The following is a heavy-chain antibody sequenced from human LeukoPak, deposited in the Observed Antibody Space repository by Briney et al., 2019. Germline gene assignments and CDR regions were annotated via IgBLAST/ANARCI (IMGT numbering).Heavy chain of an antibody. J-gene: IGHJ6*02. V-gene: IGHV4-59*01. CDR2: IYYSGTT. CDR3: AREDPQTTVPEGMDV. D-gene: IGHD4-17*01. CDR1: GGSISHYY. Sequence: SETLSLTCTVSGGSISHYYWSWIRQSPGKGLEWIGYIYYSGTTNYNPSLKSRVTISVDTSRNQFSLQLRSVAAADTAVYYCAREDPQTTVPEGMDVWGQGTTVIVSS.